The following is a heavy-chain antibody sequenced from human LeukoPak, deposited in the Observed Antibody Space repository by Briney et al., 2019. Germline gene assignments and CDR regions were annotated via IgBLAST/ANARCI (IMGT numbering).Heavy chain of an antibody. CDR3: VRNTAAGTWGGFDV. CDR1: GVSIASNY. Sequence: SETLSLTCTVSGVSIASNYWSWIRQSPGKGLEYTGYMYYSGSTNYNPSLQSRVTTSVHTPNNQFSLELRSVTAADTAVYYCVRNTAAGTWGGFDVWGQGTVVTVSS. V-gene: IGHV4-59*08. J-gene: IGHJ3*01. D-gene: IGHD6-13*01. CDR2: MYYSGST.